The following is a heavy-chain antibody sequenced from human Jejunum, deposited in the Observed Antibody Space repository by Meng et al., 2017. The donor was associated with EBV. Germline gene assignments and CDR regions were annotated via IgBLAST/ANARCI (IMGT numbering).Heavy chain of an antibody. Sequence: QVQLQESGPGLVNPSGTLSLTCGVSGGSINSSDWWTWVRQPPGEGLEWIGEIYHDGSSNYSPSLKSRVTILLDKSENHFSLKLNSVTAADTAVYYCARVRCSGGSCFYFDYWGQGALVTVYS. CDR1: GGSINSSDW. CDR2: IYHDGSS. J-gene: IGHJ4*02. CDR3: ARVRCSGGSCFYFDY. D-gene: IGHD2-15*01. V-gene: IGHV4-4*02.